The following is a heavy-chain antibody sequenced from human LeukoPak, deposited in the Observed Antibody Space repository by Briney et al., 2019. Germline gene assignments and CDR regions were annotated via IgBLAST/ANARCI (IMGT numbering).Heavy chain of an antibody. CDR1: GGSFNGYY. CDR3: ARTSSGWPYYFDY. Sequence: SETLSLTCAVYGGSFNGYYWNWIRQPPGKGLEWIGEINHSGSTNYNPSLKSRVTISVDTSKNQFSLKLSSVTAADTAVYYCARTSSGWPYYFDYWGQGTLVTVSS. V-gene: IGHV4-34*01. CDR2: INHSGST. J-gene: IGHJ4*02. D-gene: IGHD6-19*01.